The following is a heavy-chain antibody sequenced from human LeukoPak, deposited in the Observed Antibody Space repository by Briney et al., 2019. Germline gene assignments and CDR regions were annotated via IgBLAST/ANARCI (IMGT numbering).Heavy chain of an antibody. CDR2: VSGSGGST. CDR3: ADSSGWYY. V-gene: IGHV3-23*01. J-gene: IGHJ4*02. CDR1: GFTFSTYA. Sequence: TGGSLRLSCAASGFTFSTYAMNWVRQAPGKGLEWVSAVSGSGGSTYYADSVKGRFTISRDNSKNTLYLQMNSLRAEDTAVYYCADSSGWYYWGQGTLVTVSS. D-gene: IGHD6-19*01.